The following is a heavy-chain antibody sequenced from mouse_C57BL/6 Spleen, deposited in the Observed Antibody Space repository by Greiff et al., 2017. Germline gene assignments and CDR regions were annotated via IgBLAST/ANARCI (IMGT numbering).Heavy chain of an antibody. CDR2: IYPGNSDT. D-gene: IGHD1-1*01. V-gene: IGHV1-5*01. Sequence: VHVKQSGTVLARPGASVKLSCKTSGYTFTSYWMNWVKQRPGQGLEWIGAIYPGNSDTSYNQKFKGKATLTAVKSASTAYMELSSLTTEDSAFDDCATDYCVRDYWGQGTTLTVSS. J-gene: IGHJ2*01. CDR1: GYTFTSYW. CDR3: ATDYCVRDY.